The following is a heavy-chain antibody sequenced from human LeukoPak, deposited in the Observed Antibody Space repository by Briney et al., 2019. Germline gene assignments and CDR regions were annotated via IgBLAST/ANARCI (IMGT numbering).Heavy chain of an antibody. D-gene: IGHD4-11*01. Sequence: SETLSLTCSVSGASISSYYWSWIRQPPGKGLEWIGYIYHSGSTKYNPSLKSRVAISVDTSKNRFSLKLNSVTAADTAVYYCARQRLRFDPWGQGTLVTVSS. CDR1: GASISSYY. V-gene: IGHV4-59*08. CDR3: ARQRLRFDP. J-gene: IGHJ5*02. CDR2: IYHSGST.